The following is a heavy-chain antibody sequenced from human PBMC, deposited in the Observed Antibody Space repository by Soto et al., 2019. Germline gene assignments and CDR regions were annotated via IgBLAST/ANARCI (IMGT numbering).Heavy chain of an antibody. Sequence: VQLQESGPGLVTPSQTLSLTCTVFGGSVSIGDYLWGWIRQRPGKGLEWIGYIHDSGNTYDNPSLKCRVTISLDTSKNQFSLTVTAMTAADTAVYFCARARGGDSGDYASLFDRWGQGNLVTVSS. CDR3: ARARGGDSGDYASLFDR. CDR1: GGSVSIGDYL. J-gene: IGHJ5*02. V-gene: IGHV4-30-4*01. D-gene: IGHD4-17*01. CDR2: IHDSGNT.